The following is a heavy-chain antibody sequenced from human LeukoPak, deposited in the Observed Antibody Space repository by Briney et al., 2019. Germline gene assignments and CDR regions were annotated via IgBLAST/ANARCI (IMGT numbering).Heavy chain of an antibody. V-gene: IGHV3-30*02. CDR1: GFSLSNYG. Sequence: GGSLRLSCATSGFSLSNYGMHWVRQAPGKGLEWVSFISCDGVNKFYGDSVKGRFTISRDNSRDILYLQMSSLRVADTAIYYCAKDRRPGDFHGGLIDTWGQGGLVTVSS. CDR3: AKDRRPGDFHGGLIDT. J-gene: IGHJ5*02. D-gene: IGHD3-10*01. CDR2: ISCDGVNK.